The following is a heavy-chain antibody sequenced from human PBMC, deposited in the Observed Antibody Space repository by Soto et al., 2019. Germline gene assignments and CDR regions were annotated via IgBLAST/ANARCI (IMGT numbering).Heavy chain of an antibody. D-gene: IGHD3-10*01. CDR1: FNFGDFG. CDR3: AKDLFSMVRGASYYSYGMDV. J-gene: IGHJ6*02. V-gene: IGHV3-49*04. CDR2: IRSKPYDGTT. Sequence: LWGLLRHLWNGFWFNFGDFGFSRVRQAPREGVGGVGFIRSKPYDGTTEYAASAKGRFTISRDDSKSIAYLQMNSLKTEDTAVYYCAKDLFSMVRGASYYSYGMDVWGQGTTVTVSS.